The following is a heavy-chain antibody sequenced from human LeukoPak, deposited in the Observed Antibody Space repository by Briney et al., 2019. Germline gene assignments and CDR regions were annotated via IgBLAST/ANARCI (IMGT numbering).Heavy chain of an antibody. CDR2: ISPGGGTT. CDR3: ASANWGCDY. CDR1: GFAFGSEP. Sequence: PGGSLRLSCAVSGFAFGSEPMSWVRQSPARGLEWVASISPGGGTTYYADYVKGRFTISRDNSKNSLFVQMNSLRAEDTAVYYCASANWGCDYWGQGTLVTVSS. V-gene: IGHV3-23*01. D-gene: IGHD7-27*01. J-gene: IGHJ4*02.